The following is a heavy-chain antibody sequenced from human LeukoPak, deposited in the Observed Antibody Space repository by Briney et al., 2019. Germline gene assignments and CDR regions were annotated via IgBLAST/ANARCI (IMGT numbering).Heavy chain of an antibody. Sequence: PGGSLRLSCVASGFIFSDYSMDWVRQAPGKGLEWVSSISSSAYIFYSDSVKGRFTISRDNAQSSLYLQMNSLRAGDTAVYYCARQAVARPFDLWGQGTMVAVSS. CDR2: ISSSAYI. CDR1: GFIFSDYS. CDR3: ARQAVARPFDL. J-gene: IGHJ3*01. V-gene: IGHV3-21*06.